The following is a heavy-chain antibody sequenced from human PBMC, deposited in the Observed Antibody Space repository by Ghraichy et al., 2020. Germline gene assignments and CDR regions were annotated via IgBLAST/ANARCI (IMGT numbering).Heavy chain of an antibody. V-gene: IGHV3-7*01. Sequence: ETLSLTCAASGFTFSNYWMDWVRQAPGKGLEWVANIKPDGSAEYYVDSVKGRFTISRDNAKNSLYLQMNSLRAEDTAVYYCARDQNWSRDYWGQGTLVTVSS. J-gene: IGHJ4*02. CDR1: GFTFSNYW. D-gene: IGHD1-1*01. CDR2: IKPDGSAE. CDR3: ARDQNWSRDY.